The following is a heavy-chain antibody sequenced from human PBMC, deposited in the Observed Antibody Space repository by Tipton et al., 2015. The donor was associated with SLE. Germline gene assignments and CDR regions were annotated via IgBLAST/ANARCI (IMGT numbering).Heavy chain of an antibody. V-gene: IGHV3-30*02. CDR3: AKDEGSYRTFDY. CDR1: GFTFSTFG. CDR2: IRYDGSNE. D-gene: IGHD3-16*02. Sequence: SLRLSCTASGFTFSTFGMHWVRQPPGKGLGWVAFIRYDGSNEFYANSVKGRFIISRDNSKNTMYLQMNSLRPEHTAVYYCAKDEGSYRTFDYWGQGTLVSVSS. J-gene: IGHJ4*02.